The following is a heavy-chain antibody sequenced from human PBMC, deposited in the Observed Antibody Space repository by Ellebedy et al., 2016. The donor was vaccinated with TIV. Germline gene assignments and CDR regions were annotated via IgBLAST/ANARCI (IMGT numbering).Heavy chain of an antibody. V-gene: IGHV1-18*04. Sequence: ASVKVSCXASGYTFTGYYMHWVRQAPGQGLEWMGWISAYNGNTNYAQKLQGRVTMTTDTSTSTAYMELRSLRSDDTAVYYCARSGQQLAPTEGFGWFDPWGQGTLVTVSS. CDR1: GYTFTGYY. CDR3: ARSGQQLAPTEGFGWFDP. J-gene: IGHJ5*02. D-gene: IGHD6-13*01. CDR2: ISAYNGNT.